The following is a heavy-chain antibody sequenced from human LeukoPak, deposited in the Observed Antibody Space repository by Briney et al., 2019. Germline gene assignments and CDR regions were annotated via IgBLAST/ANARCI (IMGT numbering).Heavy chain of an antibody. D-gene: IGHD2-2*01. CDR1: GYTFTSNY. J-gene: IGHJ6*02. V-gene: IGHV1-46*01. Sequence: ASVKVSCKASGYTFTSNYMHWVRQAPGQGLEWMGMIYPRDGSTSYAQKFQGRVTITADESTSTAYMELSSLRSEDTAVYYCARDIGIVVVPAAPYYYYYGMDVWGQGTTVTVSS. CDR2: IYPRDGST. CDR3: ARDIGIVVVPAAPYYYYYGMDV.